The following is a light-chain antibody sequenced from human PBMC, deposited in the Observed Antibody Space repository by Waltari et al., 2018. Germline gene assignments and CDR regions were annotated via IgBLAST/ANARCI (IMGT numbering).Light chain of an antibody. V-gene: IGKV3-15*01. J-gene: IGKJ2*01. CDR2: GAS. Sequence: EIVMTQSPATLSVSPGERATLSCRASQSVSSNLAWYQQKPGQAPRPLIYGASTRAPGIPARFSGSGSGTEFTLTISSLQSEDFAVYYCQQYNNWPPYTFGQGTKLEIK. CDR3: QQYNNWPPYT. CDR1: QSVSSN.